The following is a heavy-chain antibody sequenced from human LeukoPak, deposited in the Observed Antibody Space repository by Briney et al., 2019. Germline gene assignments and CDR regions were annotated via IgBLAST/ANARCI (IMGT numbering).Heavy chain of an antibody. CDR2: ISGSGGST. CDR3: ARGGLVLDAFDI. D-gene: IGHD6-19*01. V-gene: IGHV3-23*01. CDR1: GFTFSSYV. J-gene: IGHJ3*02. Sequence: GGSLRLSCAASGFTFSSYVMSWVRQAPGKGLEWVSAISGSGGSTYYADSVKGRFTISRDNSKNTLYLQMNSLRAEDTAVYYCARGGLVLDAFDIWGQGTMVTVSS.